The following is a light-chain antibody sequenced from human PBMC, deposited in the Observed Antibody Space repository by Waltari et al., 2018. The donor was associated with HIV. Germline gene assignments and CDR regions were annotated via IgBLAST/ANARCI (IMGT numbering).Light chain of an antibody. CDR3: SSYAGSNNLV. CDR1: SSDVGGYNF. J-gene: IGLJ2*01. CDR2: EVT. V-gene: IGLV2-8*01. Sequence: QSALTQPPSASGSPGQSVTISCTGTSSDVGGYNFVYWYQQHPGKAPKLMIFEVTKRPSGVPARFSGSKTGNTASLTVSGLQADDEADYYCSSYAGSNNLVFGGGTKLTVL.